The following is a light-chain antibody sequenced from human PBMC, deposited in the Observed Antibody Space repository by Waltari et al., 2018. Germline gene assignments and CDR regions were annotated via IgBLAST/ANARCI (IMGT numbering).Light chain of an antibody. CDR1: QSVGTN. Sequence: SSRASQSVGTNLAWNLQDPSEAPRLVMDGSSSRESGIPARLSVSGSETEFTLTISSLQSEDYAIYYCREYNNWPPQAAFSEGTKLEIK. V-gene: IGKV3-15*01. J-gene: IGKJ2*01. CDR2: GSS. CDR3: REYNNWPPQAA.